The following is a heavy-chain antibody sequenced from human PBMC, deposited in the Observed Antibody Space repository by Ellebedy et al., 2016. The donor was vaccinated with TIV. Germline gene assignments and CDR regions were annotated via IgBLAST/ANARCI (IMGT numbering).Heavy chain of an antibody. J-gene: IGHJ5*02. CDR1: GLSFRSYW. D-gene: IGHD3-16*01. V-gene: IGHV3-7*01. CDR2: IYQDGSTK. Sequence: PGGSLRLSCVASGLSFRSYWMSWVRQAPGKGLEWVANIYQDGSTKYYVDSVKGRFTISRDYAKNSLFLQMNSLRVEDTAVYYCERRGSYGDYDVQVNNWFDGWGRGTLVSVSS. CDR3: ERRGSYGDYDVQVNNWFDG.